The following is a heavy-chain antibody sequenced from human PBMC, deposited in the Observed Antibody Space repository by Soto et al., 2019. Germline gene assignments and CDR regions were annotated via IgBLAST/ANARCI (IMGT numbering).Heavy chain of an antibody. V-gene: IGHV3-33*01. D-gene: IGHD3-10*01. CDR2: IWYDGSNK. Sequence: PGGSLRLSCAASGFTFSSYGMHWVRQAPGKGLEWVAVIWYDGSNKYYADSVKGRFTISRDNSKNTLYLQMNSLRAEDTAVYYCAREIITMVRGVKHDYYYGMDVWGQGTTVTVSS. CDR1: GFTFSSYG. CDR3: AREIITMVRGVKHDYYYGMDV. J-gene: IGHJ6*02.